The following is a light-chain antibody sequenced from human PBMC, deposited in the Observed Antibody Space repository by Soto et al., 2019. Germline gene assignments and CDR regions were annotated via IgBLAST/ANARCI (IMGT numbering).Light chain of an antibody. CDR3: QQYGSSPIN. J-gene: IGKJ5*01. Sequence: EIVFTQSPGTLSLSPGERATLSCRASQSVSSSYLAWYQQKPGQAPRLLIYGASSRATGIPDRFSGSGSGTDFTITISRMETEDFEVYYCQQYGSSPINFGQGTRLEIK. V-gene: IGKV3-20*01. CDR1: QSVSSSY. CDR2: GAS.